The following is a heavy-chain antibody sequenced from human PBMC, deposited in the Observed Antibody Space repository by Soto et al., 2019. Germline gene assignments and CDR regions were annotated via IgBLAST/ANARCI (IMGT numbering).Heavy chain of an antibody. D-gene: IGHD4-17*01. J-gene: IGHJ4*02. CDR2: IDWDDDK. CDR1: GFSLSTSGMR. V-gene: IGHV2-70*04. Sequence: SGPTLVNPTQTLTLTCTFSGFSLSTSGMRVSWIRQPPGKALEWLARIDWDDDKFYSTSLKTRLTISKDTSKNQVVLTMTNMDPVDTATYYCARTTLTTPFPGLYYFDYWGKGTLVTVSS. CDR3: ARTTLTTPFPGLYYFDY.